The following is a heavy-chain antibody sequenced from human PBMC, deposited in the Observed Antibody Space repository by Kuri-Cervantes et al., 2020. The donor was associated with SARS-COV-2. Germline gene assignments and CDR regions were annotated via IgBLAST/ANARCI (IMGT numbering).Heavy chain of an antibody. V-gene: IGHV3-30*03. Sequence: GEPLKIPCAVSGFTFKNYGMHWVRQAPGKGLEWLALISYDGSYKDYADSVKGRMTISRDNSDNRLSLLMNSLRAEDTAVYYCAREADIAAAGYRYFDYWGQGTLVTVSS. CDR1: GFTFKNYG. CDR2: ISYDGSYK. CDR3: AREADIAAAGYRYFDY. D-gene: IGHD6-13*01. J-gene: IGHJ4*02.